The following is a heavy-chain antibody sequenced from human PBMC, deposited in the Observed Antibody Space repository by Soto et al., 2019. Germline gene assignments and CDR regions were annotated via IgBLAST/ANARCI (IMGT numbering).Heavy chain of an antibody. CDR3: AKVIAAAGTGYWFDP. D-gene: IGHD6-13*01. CDR2: ISGSGGST. Sequence: EVQLLESGGGLVQPGGSLRLSCAASGFTFSSYAMSWVRQAPGKGLEWVSAISGSGGSTYYADSVKGRFTISRDNSKNTLYLQMNSLRAEDTAGYYCAKVIAAAGTGYWFDPGGQGTLVTVSS. V-gene: IGHV3-23*01. J-gene: IGHJ5*02. CDR1: GFTFSSYA.